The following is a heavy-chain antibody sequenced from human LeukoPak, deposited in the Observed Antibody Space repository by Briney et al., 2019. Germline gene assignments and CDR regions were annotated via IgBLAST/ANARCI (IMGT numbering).Heavy chain of an antibody. CDR1: GFTVSNAW. J-gene: IGHJ3*02. CDR2: IRSKGDGGTT. Sequence: NSGGSLRLSCAASGFTVSNAWMSWVRQAPGKGLEWVGRIRSKGDGGTTDYAAPVKGRFTISRDDSKNTLYLQMNSLKTEDTAVYYCTTYNSRDAFDIWGQGTMVTVSP. D-gene: IGHD2/OR15-2a*01. V-gene: IGHV3-15*01. CDR3: TTYNSRDAFDI.